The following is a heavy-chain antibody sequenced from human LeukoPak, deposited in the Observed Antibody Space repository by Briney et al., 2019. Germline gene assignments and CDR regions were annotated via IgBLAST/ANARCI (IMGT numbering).Heavy chain of an antibody. Sequence: GASVKVSCKASGYTFSNYYIHWVRQAPGRGLEWMGITNPGGGATTYAQKFQGRVTMTRDTSTSTVYMELSSLRSEDTAVYYCARVQWQSRGQGDYYYYYGMDVWGQGTTVTVSS. D-gene: IGHD6-19*01. V-gene: IGHV1-46*01. CDR3: ARVQWQSRGQGDYYYYYGMDV. CDR2: TNPGGGAT. CDR1: GYTFSNYY. J-gene: IGHJ6*02.